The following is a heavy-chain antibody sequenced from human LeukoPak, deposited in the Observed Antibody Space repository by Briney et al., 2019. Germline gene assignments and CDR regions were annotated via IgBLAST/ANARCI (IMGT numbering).Heavy chain of an antibody. Sequence: ASVKVSCKASGGTFSSYAISWVRQAPGQGLEWMGRIIPIFGTANYAQKFQGRVTITADKSTSTAYMELSSLRSEDTAVYYCARVTSHTIFGVVIDWGQGTLVTVSS. CDR1: GGTFSSYA. D-gene: IGHD3-3*01. CDR3: ARVTSHTIFGVVID. J-gene: IGHJ4*02. CDR2: IIPIFGTA. V-gene: IGHV1-69*06.